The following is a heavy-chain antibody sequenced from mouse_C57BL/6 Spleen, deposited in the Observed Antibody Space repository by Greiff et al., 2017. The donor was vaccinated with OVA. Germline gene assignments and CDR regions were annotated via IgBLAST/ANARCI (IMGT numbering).Heavy chain of an antibody. CDR1: GFTFSDYY. J-gene: IGHJ3*01. V-gene: IGHV5-16*01. CDR3: AREHDGGFAY. Sequence: EVKLMESEGGLVQPGSSMKLSCTASGFTFSDYYMAWVRQVPEKGLEWVANINYDGSSTYYLDSLKSRFIISRDNAKNILYLQMSSLKSEDTATYYCAREHDGGFAYWGQGTLVTVSA. CDR2: INYDGSST. D-gene: IGHD2-12*01.